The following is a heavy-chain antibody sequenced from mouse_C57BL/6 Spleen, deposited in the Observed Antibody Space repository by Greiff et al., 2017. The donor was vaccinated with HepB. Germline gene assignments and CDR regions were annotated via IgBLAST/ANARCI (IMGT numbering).Heavy chain of an antibody. CDR2: IDPSDSYT. Sequence: QVQLQQPGAELVMPGASVKLSCKASGYTFTSYWMHWVKQRPGQGLEWIGEIDPSDSYTNYNQKFKGKSTLTVEKSSSTAYMQLSSLTSEDSAVYYCARWYYGSSYRYFDVWGTGTTVTVSS. V-gene: IGHV1-69*01. D-gene: IGHD1-1*01. CDR1: GYTFTSYW. J-gene: IGHJ1*03. CDR3: ARWYYGSSYRYFDV.